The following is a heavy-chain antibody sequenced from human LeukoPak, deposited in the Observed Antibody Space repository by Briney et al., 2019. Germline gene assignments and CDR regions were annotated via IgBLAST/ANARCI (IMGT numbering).Heavy chain of an antibody. V-gene: IGHV3-64*01. D-gene: IGHD3-16*01. J-gene: IGHJ4*02. CDR2: ISSNGDTT. CDR3: ARSWGVGGTNEIDY. Sequence: GGSLRLSCAASGFTFNTYAMHSVRQAPGKGLEYVSGISSNGDTTDYAKSVKGRFSISRDNPKNTLYLQMGSLTADDMAVYYCARSWGVGGTNEIDYWGQGALVTVSS. CDR1: GFTFNTYA.